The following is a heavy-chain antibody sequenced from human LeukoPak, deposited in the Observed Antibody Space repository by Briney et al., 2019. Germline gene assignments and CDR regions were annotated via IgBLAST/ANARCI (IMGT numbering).Heavy chain of an antibody. CDR3: ARNGGYGKFDY. CDR1: GYSISSDYY. CDR2: INHSGST. J-gene: IGHJ4*02. V-gene: IGHV4-38-2*01. D-gene: IGHD1-26*01. Sequence: SETLSLTCAVSGYSISSDYYSGWIRRPPGNGLEWIGTINHSGSTYYNPSLKSRVTISVDTSKNQFSLNLNSVTAADTAFYYCARNGGYGKFDYWGQGALVTVSS.